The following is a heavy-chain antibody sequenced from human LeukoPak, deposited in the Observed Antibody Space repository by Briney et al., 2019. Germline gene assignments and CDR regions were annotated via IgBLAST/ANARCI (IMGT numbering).Heavy chain of an antibody. CDR3: AKVETVAAATLRGFDY. CDR2: IGGSGGST. Sequence: GGSLRLSCAASGFTFSSYAMSWVRQAPGKGMEWVSIIGGSGGSTYYADSVKGRFTISRDNSKNTLYLQMNSLRAEDTAVYYCAKVETVAAATLRGFDYWGQGTLVTVSS. D-gene: IGHD2-15*01. V-gene: IGHV3-23*01. CDR1: GFTFSSYA. J-gene: IGHJ4*02.